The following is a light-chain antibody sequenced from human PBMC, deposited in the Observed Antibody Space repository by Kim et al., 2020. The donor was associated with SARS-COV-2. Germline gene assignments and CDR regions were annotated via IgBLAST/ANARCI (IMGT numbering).Light chain of an antibody. CDR1: ALPKQY. J-gene: IGLJ2*01. CDR2: KDS. CDR3: QSADSSGTSVV. Sequence: SYELTQPPSVSVSPGQTARITCSGDALPKQYAYWYQQKPGQAPVLVIYKDSERPSGIPERFSGSSSGTTVTLTISGVQAEDEADYYYQSADSSGTSVVFG. V-gene: IGLV3-25*03.